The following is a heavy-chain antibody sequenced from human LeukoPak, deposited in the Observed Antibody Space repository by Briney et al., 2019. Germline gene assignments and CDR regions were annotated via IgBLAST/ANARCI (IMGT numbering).Heavy chain of an antibody. CDR1: GFTFSSYS. D-gene: IGHD5-12*01. Sequence: GGSLRLSCAASGFTFSSYSMNWVRQAPGKGLEWVSSISSSSYIYYAGSVKGRFTISRDNAKNSLYLQMNSRRTEDTAVYYCARLATNGGYGYWGQGTLVTVSS. CDR2: ISSSSYI. V-gene: IGHV3-21*01. CDR3: ARLATNGGYGY. J-gene: IGHJ4*02.